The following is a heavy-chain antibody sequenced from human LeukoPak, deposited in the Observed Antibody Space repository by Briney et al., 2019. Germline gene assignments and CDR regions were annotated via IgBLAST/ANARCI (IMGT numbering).Heavy chain of an antibody. Sequence: SGPTLVNPTPTLTLTCTFSGFSLSTSGMCVTWIRQPPGKALEWLARIDWDDDKYYSTSLKTRLTISKDTSKNQVVLIMTNMDPVDTATYYCARIRYSGSYFDYWGQGTLVTVSS. CDR2: IDWDDDK. CDR1: GFSLSTSGMC. D-gene: IGHD1-26*01. V-gene: IGHV2-70*11. CDR3: ARIRYSGSYFDY. J-gene: IGHJ4*02.